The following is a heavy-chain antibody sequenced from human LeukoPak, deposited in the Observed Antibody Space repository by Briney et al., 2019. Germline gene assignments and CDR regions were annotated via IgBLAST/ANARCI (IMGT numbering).Heavy chain of an antibody. Sequence: ASVKVSCKASGGTFSSYAISWVRQAPGQGLEWMGGIIPIFGTANYAQKFQGRVTITADKSTSTAYMELSSLRSEDTAVYYCARSLITMVRGVIISAIDYWGQGTLVTVSS. CDR2: IIPIFGTA. CDR3: ARSLITMVRGVIISAIDY. CDR1: GGTFSSYA. J-gene: IGHJ4*02. D-gene: IGHD3-10*01. V-gene: IGHV1-69*06.